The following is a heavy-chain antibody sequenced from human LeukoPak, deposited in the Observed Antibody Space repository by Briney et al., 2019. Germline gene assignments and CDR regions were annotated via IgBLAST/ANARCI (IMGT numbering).Heavy chain of an antibody. Sequence: SETLSLTCAVYGGSFSGYYWSWIRQPPGKGLEWIGEINHSGSTNYNPSLKSRVTISVDTSKNQFSLKLSSVTAADTAVYYCARAGRGYYDSSGYYFRWGQGTLVTVSS. CDR1: GGSFSGYY. V-gene: IGHV4-34*01. CDR2: INHSGST. J-gene: IGHJ4*02. D-gene: IGHD3-22*01. CDR3: ARAGRGYYDSSGYYFR.